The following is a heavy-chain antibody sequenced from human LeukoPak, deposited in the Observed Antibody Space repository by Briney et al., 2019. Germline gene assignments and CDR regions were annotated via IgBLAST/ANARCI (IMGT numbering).Heavy chain of an antibody. CDR1: GGSISSYY. CDR2: IYYSGST. V-gene: IGHV4-59*01. Sequence: SETLSLTCTVSGGSISSYYWSWIRQPPGKGLEWIGYIYYSGSTNYNPSLKSRVTISVDTFKNQFSLKLSSVTAADTAVYYCARDGRISGYYYYTDAFDIWGQGTMVTVSS. D-gene: IGHD3-22*01. J-gene: IGHJ3*02. CDR3: ARDGRISGYYYYTDAFDI.